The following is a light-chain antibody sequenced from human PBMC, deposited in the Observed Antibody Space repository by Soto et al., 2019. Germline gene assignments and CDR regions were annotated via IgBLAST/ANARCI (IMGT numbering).Light chain of an antibody. Sequence: DIQMTHSPSTLSASVGDRVTITGRASQSISSWLAWYQQKPGKAPKLLIYKASSLESGVPSRFSGSGSGTEFTLTISSLQPDDFATYYCQQYNSMWTFGQGTKVDIK. J-gene: IGKJ1*01. CDR2: KAS. V-gene: IGKV1-5*03. CDR3: QQYNSMWT. CDR1: QSISSW.